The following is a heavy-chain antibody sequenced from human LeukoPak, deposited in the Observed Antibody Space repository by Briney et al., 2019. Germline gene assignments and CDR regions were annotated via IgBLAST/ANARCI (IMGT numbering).Heavy chain of an antibody. D-gene: IGHD1-1*01. CDR3: ARNKRLGWERADTTFDY. V-gene: IGHV4-4*07. CDR1: GGYISTYC. CDR2: IYSSGSA. J-gene: IGHJ4*02. Sequence: SETLSLTCTVSGGYISTYCWSWIRQPAGKGLEWIGRIYSSGSANYNPSLKSRLAMSVDTSKNQFSLRLSSVTAADTAVYYCARNKRLGWERADTTFDYWGRGTLVTVSS.